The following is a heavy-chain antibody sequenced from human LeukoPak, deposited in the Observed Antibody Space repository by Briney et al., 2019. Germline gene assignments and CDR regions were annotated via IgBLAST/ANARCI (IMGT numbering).Heavy chain of an antibody. CDR3: ATSQYYYDSSGYFDY. CDR2: LDPEDGEA. CDR1: GYTLSDLA. J-gene: IGHJ4*02. Sequence: GASVKVSCKVSGYTLSDLAMHWVRQAPGKGLGWMGGLDPEDGEAIYAQPLQGRVTMTEDTSSDTAYMELSSLRSEDTAVYYCATSQYYYDSSGYFDYWGQGTLVTVSS. D-gene: IGHD3-22*01. V-gene: IGHV1-24*01.